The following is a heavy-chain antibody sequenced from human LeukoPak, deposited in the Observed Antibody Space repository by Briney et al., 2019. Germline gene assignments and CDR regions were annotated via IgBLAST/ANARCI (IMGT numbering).Heavy chain of an antibody. V-gene: IGHV4-61*01. CDR2: INYIGDT. Sequence: SETLSPTCNVSGGSVSTDKIYWSWIRQPPGKGLEWIGYINYIGDTSYNPSLKSRVTISVDTSKNQFSLKLRSVTAADTAVYYCASVAELQIGYWGQGALVTVSS. CDR1: GGSVSTDKIY. J-gene: IGHJ4*02. D-gene: IGHD1-7*01. CDR3: ASVAELQIGY.